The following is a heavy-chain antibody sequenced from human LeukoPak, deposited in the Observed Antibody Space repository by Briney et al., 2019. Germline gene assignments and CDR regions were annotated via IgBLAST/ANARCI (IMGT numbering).Heavy chain of an antibody. J-gene: IGHJ4*02. CDR3: ARDKELYSSSWYYFDY. CDR1: GYTLTELS. V-gene: IGHV1-69*05. CDR2: IIPIFGTA. Sequence: GASVKVSCKVSGYTLTELSMHWVRQAPGQGLEWMGRIIPIFGTANYAQKFQGRVTITTDESTSTAYMELSSLRSEDTAVYYCARDKELYSSSWYYFDYWGQGTLVTVSS. D-gene: IGHD6-13*01.